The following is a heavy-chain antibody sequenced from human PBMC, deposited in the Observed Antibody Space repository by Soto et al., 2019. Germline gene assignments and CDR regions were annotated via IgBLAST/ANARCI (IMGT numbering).Heavy chain of an antibody. J-gene: IGHJ3*01. Sequence: QVQLVQSGAEVKKPGASVKVSCKASGYTFTDYYIHWVRQAPGQGLECMGWINPNSGATLYAQKFQGRVTMTRDTSISTAYMELTRLRSDDTAFYYCARDHVGEMSSFYVWGQGTLVNVSS. CDR1: GYTFTDYY. CDR3: ARDHVGEMSSFYV. CDR2: INPNSGAT. D-gene: IGHD1-26*01. V-gene: IGHV1-2*02.